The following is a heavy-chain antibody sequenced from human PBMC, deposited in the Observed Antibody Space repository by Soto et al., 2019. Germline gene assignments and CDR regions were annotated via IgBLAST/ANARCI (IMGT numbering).Heavy chain of an antibody. CDR1: GGSISSYY. CDR3: ARVAVPPSLYYYYYMDV. D-gene: IGHD3-10*01. V-gene: IGHV4-59*01. CDR2: IYYSGST. J-gene: IGHJ6*03. Sequence: SETLSLTCTVSGGSISSYYWSWIRQPPGKGLEWIGYIYYSGSTNYNPSLKSRVTISVDTSKNQFSLKLSSVTAADTAVYYCARVAVPPSLYYYYYMDVWGKGTTVTVSS.